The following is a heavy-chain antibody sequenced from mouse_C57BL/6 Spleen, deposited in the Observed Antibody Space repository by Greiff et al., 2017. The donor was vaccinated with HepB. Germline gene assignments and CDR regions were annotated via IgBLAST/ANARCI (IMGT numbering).Heavy chain of an antibody. CDR2: ISSGGSYT. CDR1: GFTFSSYG. CDR3: ARQNDYDGGYYFDY. J-gene: IGHJ2*01. D-gene: IGHD2-4*01. Sequence: EVQLQQSGGDLVKPGGSLKLSCAASGFTFSSYGMSWVRQTPDKRLEWVATISSGGSYTYYPDSVKGRFTISRDNAKNTLYLQMSSLKSEDTAMYYCARQNDYDGGYYFDYWGQGTTLTVSS. V-gene: IGHV5-6*01.